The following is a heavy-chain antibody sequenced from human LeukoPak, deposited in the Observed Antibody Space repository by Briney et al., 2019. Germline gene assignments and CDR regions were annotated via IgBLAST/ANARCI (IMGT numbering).Heavy chain of an antibody. D-gene: IGHD1-26*01. V-gene: IGHV4-34*01. CDR3: AVITSYYRNWFDP. J-gene: IGHJ5*02. Sequence: SETLSLTCAVSGGSFSAYYWSWIRQPPGQGLEWIGEINHSGSTNYNPSLKSRVRISVDTSKNQFSLKLRSVTAADTAVYYCAVITSYYRNWFDPWGQGTLVTVSS. CDR2: INHSGST. CDR1: GGSFSAYY.